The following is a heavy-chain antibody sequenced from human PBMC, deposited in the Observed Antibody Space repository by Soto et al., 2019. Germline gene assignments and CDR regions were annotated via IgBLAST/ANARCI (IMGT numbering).Heavy chain of an antibody. CDR2: ISAYNGNT. J-gene: IGHJ3*02. CDR1: GYTFTSYG. Sequence: ASVKVSCKASGYTFTSYGISWVRQAPGQGLEWMGWISAYNGNTNYAQKLQGRVTMTTDTSTSTAYMELRSLRSDDTAVYYCARERRDFDWSPTPDDFDIWGQGTMVTVSS. V-gene: IGHV1-18*04. CDR3: ARERRDFDWSPTPDDFDI. D-gene: IGHD3-9*01.